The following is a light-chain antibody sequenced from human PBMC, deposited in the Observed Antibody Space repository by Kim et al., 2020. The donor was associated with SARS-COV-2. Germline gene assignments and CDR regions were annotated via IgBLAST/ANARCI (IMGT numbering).Light chain of an antibody. J-gene: IGKJ4*02. CDR1: QSVLYSSNNKNY. CDR3: QQYYSTPLT. CDR2: WAS. V-gene: IGKV4-1*01. Sequence: APINCKSSQSVLYSSNNKNYLAWYQQKPGQPPKLLMYWASTRESGVPDRFSGSGSGTDFTLTISSLQAEDVAVYYCQQYYSTPLTFGGGTKVDIK.